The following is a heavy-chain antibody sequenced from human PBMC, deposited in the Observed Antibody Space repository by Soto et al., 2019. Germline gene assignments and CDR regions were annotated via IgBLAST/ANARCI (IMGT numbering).Heavy chain of an antibody. D-gene: IGHD3-22*01. J-gene: IGHJ4*02. V-gene: IGHV1-46*01. CDR1: GYKFTDYY. Sequence: QVQLVQSGAEVKKPGASVKVSCRTSGYKFTDYYVHWVRQTPGQRLEWMGIIDPTRGTTNYAETCQGRVTRTRDTSTNTVDMVLSGLRSDDTGVYYCAREVVTRRGVPFDFWGQGTLVTVSS. CDR3: AREVVTRRGVPFDF. CDR2: IDPTRGTT.